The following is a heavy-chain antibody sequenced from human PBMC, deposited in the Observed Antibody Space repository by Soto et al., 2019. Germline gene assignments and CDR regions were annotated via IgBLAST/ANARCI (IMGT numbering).Heavy chain of an antibody. J-gene: IGHJ3*01. V-gene: IGHV3-53*01. CDR3: ATRPLLPGAP. Sequence: ESGGGLIPPGGSLRLSCAASGFTFSSNDMNWVRQAPWKGLEWVSLIYSGGSTYYADSVKGRFTISRDNSKNTLYLQMSSLRAEDTAVYYCATRPLLPGAPWGQGTMVTVSS. CDR2: IYSGGST. CDR1: GFTFSSND. D-gene: IGHD3-22*01.